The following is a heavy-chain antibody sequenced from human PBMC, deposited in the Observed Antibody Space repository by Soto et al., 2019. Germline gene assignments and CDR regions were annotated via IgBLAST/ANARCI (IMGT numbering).Heavy chain of an antibody. CDR1: GYTFTGYY. CDR2: INPNSGGT. D-gene: IGHD3-22*01. CDR3: ARLLTYYYDSSGYYLIDY. Sequence: VASVKVSCKASGYTFTGYYMHWVRQAPGQGLEWMGWINPNSGGTNYAQKFQGRVTMARDTSISTAYMELSRLRSDDTAVYYCARLLTYYYDSSGYYLIDYWGQGPWSPSPQ. V-gene: IGHV1-2*02. J-gene: IGHJ4*02.